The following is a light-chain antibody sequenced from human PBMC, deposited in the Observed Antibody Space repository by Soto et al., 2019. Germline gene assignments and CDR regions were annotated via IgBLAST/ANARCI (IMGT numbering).Light chain of an antibody. CDR2: DVS. Sequence: QSVLTQPASVSGSPGQSITISCTGTSSGMGGNKYVSWYQHYPGKAPKLMIFDVSNRPSGVSNRFSGSKSGNTASLTISGLQAEDEADYYCSAFTGTTYVFGTGTKVTVL. CDR3: SAFTGTTYV. J-gene: IGLJ1*01. CDR1: SSGMGGNKY. V-gene: IGLV2-14*03.